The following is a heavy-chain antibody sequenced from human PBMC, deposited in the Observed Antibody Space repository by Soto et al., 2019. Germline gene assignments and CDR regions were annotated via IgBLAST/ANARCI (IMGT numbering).Heavy chain of an antibody. J-gene: IGHJ4*02. CDR2: ISGSGGST. Sequence: GGSLRLSCAASGFTFSSYAMSWVRQAPGKGLEWVSAISGSGGSTYYADSVKGRLTISRDNSKNTLYLQMNSLTAADTAVYYCARAPLYPDYWGQGTLVTVSS. V-gene: IGHV3-23*01. CDR3: ARAPLYPDY. D-gene: IGHD2-2*02. CDR1: GFTFSSYA.